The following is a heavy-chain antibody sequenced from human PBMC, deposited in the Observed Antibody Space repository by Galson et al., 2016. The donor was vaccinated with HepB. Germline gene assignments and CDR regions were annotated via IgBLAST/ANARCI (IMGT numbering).Heavy chain of an antibody. Sequence: QSGAEVKKPGESLKISCEGSGYASAGYWIGWVRQMPGEGLEWMGIIYPDDSGTRYSPSFLGQVTFSVDKSISTAYLQWSSLKDSDTAMYYCARLGDPNLNQQAAALATHFFDNWSLGNLVTVSS. CDR3: ARLGDPNLNQQAAALATHFFDN. CDR2: IYPDDSGT. V-gene: IGHV5-51*03. J-gene: IGHJ4*02. D-gene: IGHD3-10*01. CDR1: GYASAGYW.